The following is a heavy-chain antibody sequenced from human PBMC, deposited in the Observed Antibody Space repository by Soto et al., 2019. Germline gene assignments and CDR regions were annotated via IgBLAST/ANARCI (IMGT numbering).Heavy chain of an antibody. V-gene: IGHV1-69*02. Sequence: SVKVSCKASGGTFSSYTISWVRQAPGQGLEWMGRIIPILGIANYAQKFQGRVTITADKSTSTAYMELSSLRSEDTAVYYCARSYDPLYGDYVDYYYYGMDVWGQGTTVTVSS. D-gene: IGHD4-17*01. CDR2: IIPILGIA. J-gene: IGHJ6*02. CDR1: GGTFSSYT. CDR3: ARSYDPLYGDYVDYYYYGMDV.